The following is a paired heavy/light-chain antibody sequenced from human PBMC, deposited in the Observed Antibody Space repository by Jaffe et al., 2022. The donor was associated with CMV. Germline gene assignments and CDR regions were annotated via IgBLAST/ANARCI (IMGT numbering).Light chain of an antibody. J-gene: IGKJ1*01. Sequence: EIVMTQSPATLSVSPGERATLSCRASQSVSSNLAWYQQKPGQAPRLLIYGASTRATGIPARFSGSGSGTEFTLTISSLQSEDFAVYYCQQYKNWWWTFGQGTKVEIK. V-gene: IGKV3-15*01. CDR3: QQYKNWWWT. CDR1: QSVSSN. CDR2: GAS.
Heavy chain of an antibody. CDR3: AKDGGLWSALYYFDY. V-gene: IGHV3-30*18. D-gene: IGHD2-15*01. Sequence: QVQLVESGGGVVQPGRSLRLSCAASGFTFSSYGIHWVRQAPGKGLEWVALISYDGSNKYYADSVKGRFSISRDNSKNTLYLQMNSLRADDTAVYFCAKDGGLWSALYYFDYWGQGTLVTVSS. J-gene: IGHJ4*02. CDR2: ISYDGSNK. CDR1: GFTFSSYG.